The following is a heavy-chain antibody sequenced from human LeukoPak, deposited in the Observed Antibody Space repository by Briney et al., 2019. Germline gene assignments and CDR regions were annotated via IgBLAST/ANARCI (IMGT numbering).Heavy chain of an antibody. Sequence: ASVKVSCKVSGHTFTDYYMHWVQQAPGKGLEWMGLVDPEDGETIYAEKFQGRVTITADTSTDTAYMELSSLRSEDTAVYYCATDSLNLWELLGYWGQGTLVTVSS. CDR2: VDPEDGET. CDR3: ATDSLNLWELLGY. D-gene: IGHD1-26*01. J-gene: IGHJ4*02. V-gene: IGHV1-69-2*01. CDR1: GHTFTDYY.